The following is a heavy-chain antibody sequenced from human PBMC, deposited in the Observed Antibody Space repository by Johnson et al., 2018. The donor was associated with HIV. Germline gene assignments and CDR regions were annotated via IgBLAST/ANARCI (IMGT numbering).Heavy chain of an antibody. V-gene: IGHV3-30-3*01. D-gene: IGHD3-3*01. CDR3: ARGGVGDFCDI. CDR2: ISYDGSNK. J-gene: IGHJ3*02. Sequence: QVQLVESGGGVVQPGRSLRLSCAASGFTFSSYAMHWVRQAPGKGLEWVAVISYDGSNKYYADSVKGRFTISRDNSKNTLYLQMNSLRGEDTAVYYCARGGVGDFCDIWGQGTMVTVSS. CDR1: GFTFSSYA.